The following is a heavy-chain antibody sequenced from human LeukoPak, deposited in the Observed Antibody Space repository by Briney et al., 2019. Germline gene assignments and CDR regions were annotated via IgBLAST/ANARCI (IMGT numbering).Heavy chain of an antibody. D-gene: IGHD3-22*01. J-gene: IGHJ4*02. CDR1: GGSISSSSYY. CDR2: IYYSGST. CDR3: ARDEYYYDRRFDY. Sequence: SETLSLTCTVPGGSISSSSYYWGWIRQPPGKGLEWIGSIYYSGSTYYNPSLKSRVTISVDTSKNQFSLKLSSVTAADTAVYYCARDEYYYDRRFDYWGQGTLVTVSS. V-gene: IGHV4-39*07.